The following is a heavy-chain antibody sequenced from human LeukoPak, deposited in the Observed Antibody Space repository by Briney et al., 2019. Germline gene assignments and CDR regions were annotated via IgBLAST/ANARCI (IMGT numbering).Heavy chain of an antibody. D-gene: IGHD3-10*01. J-gene: IGHJ5*02. Sequence: PSETLSLTCTVSGGSISSSSYYWGWIRQPPGKGLEWIGSIYYSGSTYYNPSLKSRVTISVDTSKNQFSLKLSSVTAADTAVYYCARVKYYGSGSHWFDPWGQGTLVTVSS. CDR1: GGSISSSSYY. CDR3: ARVKYYGSGSHWFDP. V-gene: IGHV4-39*07. CDR2: IYYSGST.